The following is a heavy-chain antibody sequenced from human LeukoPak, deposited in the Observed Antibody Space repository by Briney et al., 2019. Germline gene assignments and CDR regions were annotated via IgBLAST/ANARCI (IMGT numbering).Heavy chain of an antibody. D-gene: IGHD1-1*01. V-gene: IGHV3-7*01. Sequence: GGSLSLSCSASGFPFSSYWMSWVRQAPGKGLEWVANIKQDGSDKYYVDSVKGRFTIPTDNAKNSLYLQLNSLRADDTAVYYCARLTGTTGFDYWGQGTLVTVS. CDR2: IKQDGSDK. J-gene: IGHJ4*02. CDR1: GFPFSSYW. CDR3: ARLTGTTGFDY.